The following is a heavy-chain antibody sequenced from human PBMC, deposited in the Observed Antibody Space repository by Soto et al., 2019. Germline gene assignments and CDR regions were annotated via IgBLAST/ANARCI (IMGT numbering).Heavy chain of an antibody. J-gene: IGHJ6*02. D-gene: IGHD5-12*01. V-gene: IGHV6-1*01. CDR3: ARDYSGYDYYYYYGMDV. Sequence: SPTLSLACAISGDSVSSNSAAWNWIRQSPSRGLEWLGRTYYRAKWYNGYAVSVKSRITINPDTSKNQFSLQLNSVTPEDTAVYYCARDYSGYDYYYYYGMDVWGQGTTVTVSS. CDR2: TYYRAKWYN. CDR1: GDSVSSNSAA.